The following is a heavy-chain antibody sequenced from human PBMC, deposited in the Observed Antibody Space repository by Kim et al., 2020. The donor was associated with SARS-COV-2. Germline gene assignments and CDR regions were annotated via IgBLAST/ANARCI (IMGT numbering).Heavy chain of an antibody. V-gene: IGHV1-2*06. CDR1: GYSFTGYY. CDR2: SNPNSGAT. Sequence: ASVKVSCKASGYSFTGYYMHWVRQAPGQGLEWMGRSNPNSGATTYARNFRGRVTMTRDTSISTSYMELSSLRSDDTAVYYCARGFYDSSGYHDTLDFWGQGTLVTVSP. J-gene: IGHJ4*02. CDR3: ARGFYDSSGYHDTLDF. D-gene: IGHD3-22*01.